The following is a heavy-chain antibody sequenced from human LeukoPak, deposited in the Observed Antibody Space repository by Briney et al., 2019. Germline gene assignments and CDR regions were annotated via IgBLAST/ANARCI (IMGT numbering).Heavy chain of an antibody. CDR2: ISSDGSST. J-gene: IGHJ4*02. CDR1: GFTFRNHW. V-gene: IGHV3-74*03. CDR3: ARDQRVTGRPDIDY. D-gene: IGHD6-6*01. Sequence: PGGSLRLSYAASGFTFRNHWIHWVRHTPGKGLVWVSRISSDGSSTTYADSVKGRFTISRDNAKNTLYLQMNNLRAEDTAMYYCARDQRVTGRPDIDYWGQGTLVIVSS.